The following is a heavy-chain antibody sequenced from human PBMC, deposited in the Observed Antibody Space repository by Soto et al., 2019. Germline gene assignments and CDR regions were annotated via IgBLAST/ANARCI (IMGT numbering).Heavy chain of an antibody. D-gene: IGHD1-26*01. J-gene: IGHJ4*02. V-gene: IGHV3-30*03. CDR3: LAEVGPRKYDS. CDR2: ISYDGSSQ. Sequence: QVQLVEFGGGVVQPGTSLRLSCAASGFTFSSHAMHWVRQAPGEGLEWVARISYDGSSQVYGDSVKGRFTVSRDNSKSTLFLQMNSLRPEDTAVYYCLAEVGPRKYDSWGQGTLVTVSS. CDR1: GFTFSSHA.